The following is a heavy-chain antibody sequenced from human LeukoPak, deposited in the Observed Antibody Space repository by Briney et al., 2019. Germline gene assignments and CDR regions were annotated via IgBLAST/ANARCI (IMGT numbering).Heavy chain of an antibody. V-gene: IGHV3-30*04. J-gene: IGHJ3*01. CDR2: ISFDESNK. Sequence: GGALRLSCAASGFTFSTYPMYCVRQAPRKGLEWGAVISFDESNKYYADSVKGRFTVSRDNSKTTLSLQMNSLRAEDTAVYYCVRVRDSSNWYVFDVWGQGTMVTVSS. D-gene: IGHD6-13*01. CDR1: GFTFSTYP. CDR3: VRVRDSSNWYVFDV.